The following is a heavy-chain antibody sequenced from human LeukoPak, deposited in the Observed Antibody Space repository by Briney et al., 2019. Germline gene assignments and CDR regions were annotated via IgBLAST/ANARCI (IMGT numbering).Heavy chain of an antibody. D-gene: IGHD5-24*01. CDR3: ARSQITRRDGHNYVDY. Sequence: ASVKVSCKASGGTFSSYAISWVRQAPGQGLEWMGRIIPILGIANYAQKFQGRVTITADKSTSTAYMELSSLRSEDTAVYYCARSQITRRDGHNYVDYWGQGTLVTVSS. CDR1: GGTFSSYA. V-gene: IGHV1-69*04. CDR2: IIPILGIA. J-gene: IGHJ4*02.